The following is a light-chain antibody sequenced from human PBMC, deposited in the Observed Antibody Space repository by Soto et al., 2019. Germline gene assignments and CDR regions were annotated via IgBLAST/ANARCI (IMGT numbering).Light chain of an antibody. V-gene: IGLV3-21*04. CDR3: QVWDDISDHYV. CDR2: NDS. CDR1: NIGIKS. Sequence: SYELTQPPSVSVAPGETARITCGGSNIGIKSVHWYQQKPGQAPVVVIHNDSDRPSGIPERCSGSNSGITATLTISRVEADDEADYYCQVWDDISDHYVFVTGTKVTVL. J-gene: IGLJ1*01.